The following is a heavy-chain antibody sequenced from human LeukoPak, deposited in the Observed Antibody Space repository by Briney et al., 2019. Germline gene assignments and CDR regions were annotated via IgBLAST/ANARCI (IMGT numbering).Heavy chain of an antibody. CDR3: TTDPYYYDSSGYQVTFDY. V-gene: IGHV3-15*01. Sequence: GGSLRLSCAASGFTFSNAWMSWVRQAPGKGLGWVGRIKSKTDGGTTDYAAPVKGRFTISRDDSKNTLYLQMNSLKTEDTAVYYCTTDPYYYDSSGYQVTFDYWGQGTLVTVSS. J-gene: IGHJ4*02. CDR2: IKSKTDGGTT. CDR1: GFTFSNAW. D-gene: IGHD3-22*01.